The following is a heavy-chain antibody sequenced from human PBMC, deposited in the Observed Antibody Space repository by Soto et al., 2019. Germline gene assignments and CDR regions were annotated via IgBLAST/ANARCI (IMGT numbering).Heavy chain of an antibody. CDR3: ARDPRIAASGSKRLSENNWFDP. J-gene: IGHJ5*02. CDR1: GYTFTSYG. CDR2: ISAYNGNT. V-gene: IGHV1-18*04. D-gene: IGHD6-6*01. Sequence: ASVKVSCKASGYTFTSYGISWVRQAPGQGLEWMGWISAYNGNTNYAQKLQGRVTMTTDTSTSTAYMELRSLRSDDTAVYYCARDPRIAASGSKRLSENNWFDPWGQGTLVTVPS.